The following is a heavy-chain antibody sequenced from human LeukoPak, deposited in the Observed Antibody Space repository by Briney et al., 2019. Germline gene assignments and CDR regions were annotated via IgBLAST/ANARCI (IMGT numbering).Heavy chain of an antibody. D-gene: IGHD6-19*01. V-gene: IGHV4-39*01. CDR3: ARQTTAYGSGWHFDN. CDR2: IYYRGNT. Sequence: SETLSLTCTVSGGSISSTSYYWVWIRQPPGKGLEWIGSIYYRGNTYYGPSLKSRVTISVDTSKNQFSLKLGSVTAADTAVYYCARQTTAYGSGWHFDNWGQGTLVTVSS. J-gene: IGHJ4*02. CDR1: GGSISSTSYY.